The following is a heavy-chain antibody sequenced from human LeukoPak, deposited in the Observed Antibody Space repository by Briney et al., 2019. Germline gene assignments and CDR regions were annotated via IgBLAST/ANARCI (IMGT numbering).Heavy chain of an antibody. J-gene: IGHJ6*03. D-gene: IGHD3-10*01. CDR3: ARSLRVRGVPDYMDV. V-gene: IGHV3-53*01. CDR2: IYKNAIT. Sequence: GSLRLSCAAAGFTVSSNYMTWVRQAPGKGLEWVSAIYKNAITYYADTVKGRFTISRDNSKNTLYLQMNSLRADDTAVYYCARSLRVRGVPDYMDVWGKGTTVTISS. CDR1: GFTVSSNY.